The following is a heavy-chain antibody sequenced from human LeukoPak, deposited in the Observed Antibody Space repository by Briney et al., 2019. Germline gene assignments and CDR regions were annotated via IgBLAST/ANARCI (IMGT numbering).Heavy chain of an antibody. V-gene: IGHV3-11*06. J-gene: IGHJ4*02. D-gene: IGHD6-13*01. Sequence: PGGSQRLSCEASGFTLSVYYMSWFRQAPGKGLEWIGYISSTGSSTTYADSVKGRFTISRDNAKNSLYLQMNSLRAEDTAVYYCARNGPVGSPVAVGFDSWGQGTLVTVSS. CDR1: GFTLSVYY. CDR2: ISSTGSST. CDR3: ARNGPVGSPVAVGFDS.